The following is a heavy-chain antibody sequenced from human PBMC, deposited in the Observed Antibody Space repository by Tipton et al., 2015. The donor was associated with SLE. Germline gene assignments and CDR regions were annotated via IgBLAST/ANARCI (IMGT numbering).Heavy chain of an antibody. Sequence: TLSLTCTVSGGSISSGGYYWSWIRHLPGKGLEWIGYIYYSGKTYYNPSLESRVTISLDTSKNQFSLKVNSLTAADTAVYYCARTIAAAKTSFDFWGQGTLVTVSS. CDR1: GGSISSGGYY. J-gene: IGHJ4*02. CDR2: IYYSGKT. V-gene: IGHV4-31*03. CDR3: ARTIAAAKTSFDF. D-gene: IGHD2-2*01.